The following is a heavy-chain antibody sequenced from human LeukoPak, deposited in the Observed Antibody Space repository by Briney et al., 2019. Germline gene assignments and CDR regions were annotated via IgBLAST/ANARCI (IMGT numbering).Heavy chain of an antibody. J-gene: IGHJ4*02. Sequence: SETLSLTCTVSGGSISSSTSYWGWIRQPPEKGLEWIGSIHYSGSTFYNPSLKSRVTISADTSKNQFSLRLSSVTAADTAVYYCATYGSGTYYKAVYWGQGTLVTVSS. CDR1: GGSISSSTSY. CDR2: IHYSGST. CDR3: ATYGSGTYYKAVY. V-gene: IGHV4-39*01. D-gene: IGHD3-10*01.